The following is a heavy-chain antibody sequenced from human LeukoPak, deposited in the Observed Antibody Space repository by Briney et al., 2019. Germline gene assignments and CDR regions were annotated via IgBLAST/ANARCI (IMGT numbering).Heavy chain of an antibody. CDR3: ARPRLILEWFKPSFDY. CDR1: GFTFSSYA. V-gene: IGHV3-64*01. CDR2: ISSNGGST. J-gene: IGHJ4*02. Sequence: GGSLRLSCAASGFTFSSYAMHWVRQAPGKGLEYVSAISSNGGSTYYANSVKGRFTISRDNSKNTLYLQMGSLRAEDMAVYYCARPRLILEWFKPSFDYWGQGTLVTVSS. D-gene: IGHD3-3*01.